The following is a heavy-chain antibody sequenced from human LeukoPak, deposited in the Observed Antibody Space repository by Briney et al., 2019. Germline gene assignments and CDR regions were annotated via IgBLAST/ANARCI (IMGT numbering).Heavy chain of an antibody. V-gene: IGHV4-30-2*01. Sequence: SQTLSLTCTVSGGSISSGGYYWSWIRQPPGKGLEWIGYIYQSGSTYYNPSLKSRVTVSVDRSKNQFSLNLTSVTAAGTAVFYCARGRSYYYYMDVWGKGTTVTVSS. CDR2: IYQSGST. CDR3: ARGRSYYYYMDV. CDR1: GGSISSGGYY. J-gene: IGHJ6*03.